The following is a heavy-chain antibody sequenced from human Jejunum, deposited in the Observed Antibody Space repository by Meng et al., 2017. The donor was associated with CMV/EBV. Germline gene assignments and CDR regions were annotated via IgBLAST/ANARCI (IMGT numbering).Heavy chain of an antibody. V-gene: IGHV2-70D*14. Sequence: FPLSSYGVRMSWIRQPPGKALEWLARIDWDDDKVYNTSLKTRLSISKDASKNQVALTMTNMDPVDTATYYCARPHGASGWYYPDYWGQGILVTVSS. CDR1: FPLSSYGVR. J-gene: IGHJ4*02. CDR3: ARPHGASGWYYPDY. D-gene: IGHD6-19*01. CDR2: IDWDDDK.